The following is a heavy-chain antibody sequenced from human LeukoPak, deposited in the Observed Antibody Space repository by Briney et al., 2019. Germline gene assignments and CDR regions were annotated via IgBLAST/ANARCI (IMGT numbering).Heavy chain of an antibody. D-gene: IGHD2-2*01. J-gene: IGHJ6*02. V-gene: IGHV4-4*07. Sequence: PSETLSLTCTVSGGSFSSYYWSWIRQPAGKGLEWIGRIYTSGSTNYNPSLKSRVTMSVDTSKNQFSLKLSSVTAADTAVYYCARGVLVPAAMLGYYYYYGMDVWGQGTTVTVSS. CDR1: GGSFSSYY. CDR3: ARGVLVPAAMLGYYYYYGMDV. CDR2: IYTSGST.